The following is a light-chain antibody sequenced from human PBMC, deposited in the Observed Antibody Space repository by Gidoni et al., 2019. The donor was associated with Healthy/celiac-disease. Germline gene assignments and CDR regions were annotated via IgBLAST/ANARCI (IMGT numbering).Light chain of an antibody. CDR3: QQYGSSPLT. CDR2: GAS. CDR1: QSVSSNY. V-gene: IGKV3-20*01. J-gene: IGKJ3*01. Sequence: EIVLTQFPGTLSLSPGERATLSCRASQSVSSNYLAWYQQKPGQAPRLLIYGASSRATGIPDRFSGSGSGTDFTLTISRLEPGDFAVYYCQQYGSSPLTFGPGTKVDIK.